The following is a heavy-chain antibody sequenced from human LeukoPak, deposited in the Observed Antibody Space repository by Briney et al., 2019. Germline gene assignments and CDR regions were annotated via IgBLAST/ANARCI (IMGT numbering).Heavy chain of an antibody. V-gene: IGHV3-23*01. D-gene: IGHD3-10*01. CDR3: AKGGAVSSKSITLIRGTRRYYYYMDV. Sequence: GGSLRLSCAASGFTFSSYAMSWVRQAPGKGLEWVSAISGSGGSTYYADSVKGRFTISRDNSKDTLYLQMNSLRAEDTAVYYCAKGGAVSSKSITLIRGTRRYYYYMDVWGKGTSVTISS. CDR1: GFTFSSYA. CDR2: ISGSGGST. J-gene: IGHJ6*03.